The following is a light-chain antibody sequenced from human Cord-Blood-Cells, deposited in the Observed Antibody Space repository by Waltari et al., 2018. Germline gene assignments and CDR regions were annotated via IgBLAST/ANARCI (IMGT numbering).Light chain of an antibody. CDR1: QSISSW. Sequence: DIQMTHSPSTLSASVGDRVTITCRARQSISSWFAWYQQKPGKAPKLLIYDASSLESWVPSRVSGSGAETEFTLTISSLQPDDFATSYCQKYNSYLTFGAGTKVEIK. J-gene: IGKJ4*01. V-gene: IGKV1-5*01. CDR2: DAS. CDR3: QKYNSYLT.